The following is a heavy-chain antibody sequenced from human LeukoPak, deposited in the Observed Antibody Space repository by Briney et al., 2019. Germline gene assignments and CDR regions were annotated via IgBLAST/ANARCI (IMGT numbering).Heavy chain of an antibody. J-gene: IGHJ4*02. CDR1: GFSFTPYG. CDR3: ADAKGPLGY. V-gene: IGHV3-23*01. CDR2: ISGSGATT. Sequence: PGGSLRLSCAASGFSFTPYGMTWVRQAPGKGLEWVSVISGSGATTYYADSVKGRFTISRDNSQNTLYLQMNSLRAEDTAVYYCADAKGPLGYWGQGALVTVSA.